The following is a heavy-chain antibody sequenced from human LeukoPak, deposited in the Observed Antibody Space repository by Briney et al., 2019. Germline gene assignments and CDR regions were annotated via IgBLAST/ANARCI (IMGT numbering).Heavy chain of an antibody. Sequence: GGSLRLSCAASGFASGFTFSSYAMSWVRQAPGKGLEWVASINGRAATTYYADSVKGRFTISRDNSKNTLHLQMNSLGADDTAVYYCAKESTDYYDSSGWQAFDIWGQGTMVTVSS. J-gene: IGHJ3*02. CDR2: INGRAATT. D-gene: IGHD3-22*01. CDR1: GFTFSSYA. CDR3: AKESTDYYDSSGWQAFDI. V-gene: IGHV3-23*01.